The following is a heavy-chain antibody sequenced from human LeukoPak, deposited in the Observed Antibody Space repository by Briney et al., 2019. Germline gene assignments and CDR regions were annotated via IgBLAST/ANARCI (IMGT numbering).Heavy chain of an antibody. J-gene: IGHJ4*02. CDR3: AKVLGASDNGGFGY. V-gene: IGHV3-21*01. CDR1: GITFSDYS. D-gene: IGHD1-26*01. Sequence: KPGGSLRLSCAASGITFSDYSMNWVRQAPGKGLEWVSSISSRSSYIYYANSVKGRFIISGDNAKNSLYLQMNSLRAEDTALYYCAKVLGASDNGGFGYWGQGTLVTVSS. CDR2: ISSRSSYI.